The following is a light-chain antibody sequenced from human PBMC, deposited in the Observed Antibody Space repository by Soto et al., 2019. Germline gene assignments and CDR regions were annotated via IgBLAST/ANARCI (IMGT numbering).Light chain of an antibody. CDR1: QSVGSI. J-gene: IGKJ1*01. CDR3: QQYNNSWT. V-gene: IGKV3-15*01. CDR2: GAS. Sequence: EIVMTQSPSTLSASPGERATLSCRASQSVGSILAWYQQKPGQAPRLLSYGASTQAAGIPARRSGSGAGTVFTLTSSRRHDEDSPDYYCQQYNNSWTFGQGTKVDIK.